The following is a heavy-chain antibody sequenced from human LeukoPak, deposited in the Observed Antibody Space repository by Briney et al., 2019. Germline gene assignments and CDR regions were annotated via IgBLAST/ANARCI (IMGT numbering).Heavy chain of an antibody. J-gene: IGHJ4*02. CDR3: AREDGGDYRIDY. V-gene: IGHV3-48*03. D-gene: IGHD4-17*01. Sequence: GGSLRLSCAASGFTFSSYEMNWVRQAPGKGLEWVSYISSSGSTMYYADSVKGRFTISRDNAKNSLYLQMNSLRAEDTAVYYCAREDGGDYRIDYWGQGTLVTASP. CDR2: ISSSGSTM. CDR1: GFTFSSYE.